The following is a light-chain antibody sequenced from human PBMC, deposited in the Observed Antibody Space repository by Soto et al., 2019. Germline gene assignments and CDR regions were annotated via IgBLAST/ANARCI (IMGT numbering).Light chain of an antibody. CDR1: QSVSSN. J-gene: IGKJ4*01. CDR3: QQYNNWPPLT. CDR2: GAS. V-gene: IGKV3-15*01. Sequence: EIVMTQSPATLSVSPGERATISCGASQSVSSNLAWYQQKPGQAPRLLIYGASTRATGIPARFSGSGSGTEFTLTISSLQSEDFAVYYCQQYNNWPPLTFGGGTKVEIK.